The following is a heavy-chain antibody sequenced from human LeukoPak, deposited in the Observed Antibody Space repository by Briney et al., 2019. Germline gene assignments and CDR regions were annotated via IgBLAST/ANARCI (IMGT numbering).Heavy chain of an antibody. CDR1: GGSISSSSYY. CDR3: ARDGNWYLFDY. D-gene: IGHD1-7*01. J-gene: IGHJ4*02. Sequence: SEALSLTCTVSGGSISSSSYYWGWIRQPPGKGLEWIGTIYYSGSTYYNPSLKSRVTISVDTSKNQFSLKLTSVTAADTAVYYCARDGNWYLFDYWGEGTLVTVSS. V-gene: IGHV4-39*02. CDR2: IYYSGST.